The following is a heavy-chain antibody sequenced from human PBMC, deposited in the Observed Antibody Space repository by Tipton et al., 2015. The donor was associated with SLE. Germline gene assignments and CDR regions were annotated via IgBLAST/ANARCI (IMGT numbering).Heavy chain of an antibody. V-gene: IGHV3-23*01. Sequence: SLRLSCAASGFTFRTYAMSWVRQAPGKGLEWVSLISGGGGSTYYADSVKGRFTISRDNSKNTVYLQMGSLRAEDTAVYYCAKDRYCGGGTCFSSYFDKWGQGTLVSVSS. CDR1: GFTFRTYA. J-gene: IGHJ4*02. CDR2: ISGGGGST. D-gene: IGHD2-15*01. CDR3: AKDRYCGGGTCFSSYFDK.